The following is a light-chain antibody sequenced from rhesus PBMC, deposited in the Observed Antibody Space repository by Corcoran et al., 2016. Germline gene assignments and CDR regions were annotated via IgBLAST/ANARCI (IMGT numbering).Light chain of an antibody. Sequence: DIQMTQSPSSLSASVGDRVTITCRASQGITNDLAWYQQKPGETPKLLIYEASSLQSGIPSRLSGSGSLTDLTRTISSLQSEDFATYYCQHYYSTPYSFGQGTKVEIK. CDR1: QGITND. V-gene: IGKV1-25*01. CDR3: QHYYSTPYS. J-gene: IGKJ2*01. CDR2: EAS.